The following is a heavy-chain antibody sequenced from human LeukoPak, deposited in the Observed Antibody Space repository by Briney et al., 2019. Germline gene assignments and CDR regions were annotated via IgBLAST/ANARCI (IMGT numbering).Heavy chain of an antibody. CDR2: FDPEDGET. CDR1: GYTLTELS. D-gene: IGHD3-22*01. J-gene: IGHJ4*02. CDR3: ARAHYYDSRGNFDY. Sequence: GASVKVSCKVSGYTLTELSMHWVRQAPGKGLEWMGGFDPEDGETIYAQKFQGRVTMTEDTSTDTAYMELRSLRSDDTAVYYCARAHYYDSRGNFDYWGQGTLVTVSS. V-gene: IGHV1-24*01.